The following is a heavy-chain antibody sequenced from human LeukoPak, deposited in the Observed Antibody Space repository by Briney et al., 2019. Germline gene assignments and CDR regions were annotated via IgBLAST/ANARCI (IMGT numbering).Heavy chain of an antibody. CDR2: INLDGSEK. D-gene: IGHD2-15*01. CDR3: ARRYCGDGRCYKFDY. Sequence: GGSLRLSRAASGFAFSNYWMSWVRQTPGRGLEWVASINLDGSEKYYVDSVKGRFTISRDNAKNSLFLQINSLRAEDTALYYCARRYCGDGRCYKFDYWGQGTLVTVSS. CDR1: GFAFSNYW. V-gene: IGHV3-7*01. J-gene: IGHJ4*02.